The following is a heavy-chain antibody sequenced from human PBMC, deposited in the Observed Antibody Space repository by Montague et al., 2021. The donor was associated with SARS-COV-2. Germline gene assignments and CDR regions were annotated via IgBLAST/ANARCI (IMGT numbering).Heavy chain of an antibody. Sequence: SETLSLTCAVYGGSFSGYYWSWIRQPPGRGLEWIGGINHSGSTNYNPSLKSRVTISVDTSKNQFSLKLSSVTAADTAVYYCARGRGCSGGSCYSEWDPYYYYGMDVWGQGTTVTVSS. J-gene: IGHJ6*02. CDR3: ARGRGCSGGSCYSEWDPYYYYGMDV. D-gene: IGHD2-15*01. CDR2: INHSGST. V-gene: IGHV4-34*01. CDR1: GGSFSGYY.